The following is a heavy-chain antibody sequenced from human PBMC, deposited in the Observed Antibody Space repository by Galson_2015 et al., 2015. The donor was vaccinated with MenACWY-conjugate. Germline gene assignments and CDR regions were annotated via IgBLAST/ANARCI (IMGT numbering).Heavy chain of an antibody. CDR3: NTDQIPCDAYVHNCY. Sequence: SLRLSCAVSGITFKNAWMNWVRQTPGKGLEWVGRIKSMLLGGATDYAAPVKGRFTISRDDSKNTLYLQMNSLKTEDTAVYFCNTDQIPCDAYVHNCYWGQGTLVTVSS. CDR2: IKSMLLGGAT. CDR1: GITFKNAW. J-gene: IGHJ4*02. D-gene: IGHD2-2*01. V-gene: IGHV3-15*07.